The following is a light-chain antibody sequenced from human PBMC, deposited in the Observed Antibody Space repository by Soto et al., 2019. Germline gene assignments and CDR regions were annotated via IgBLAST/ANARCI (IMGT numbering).Light chain of an antibody. CDR1: QSVSSN. CDR2: GAS. Sequence: EIVMTQSPATLSVSPGERATLSCRASQSVSSNLAWYQQKPGQAPRLLIYGASTRATGVPARFSGSVSGTEFTLTISSLQSEDFAVYYWQQYNNWPWTFGQGTKVEIK. J-gene: IGKJ1*01. CDR3: QQYNNWPWT. V-gene: IGKV3-15*01.